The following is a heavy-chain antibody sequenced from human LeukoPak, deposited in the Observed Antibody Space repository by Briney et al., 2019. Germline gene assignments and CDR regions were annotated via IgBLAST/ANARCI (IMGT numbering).Heavy chain of an antibody. D-gene: IGHD5-24*01. V-gene: IGHV4-59*08. CDR1: GGSISSYY. CDR2: IYYSGST. J-gene: IGHJ3*02. CDR3: ARMRWLQLFAFDI. Sequence: SETLSLTCTVSGGSISSYYWSWIRQPPGKGLEWIGYIYYSGSTNYNPSLKSRVTISVDTSKNQFSLKLTSVTAADTAVYYCARMRWLQLFAFDIWGQGTMVTVSS.